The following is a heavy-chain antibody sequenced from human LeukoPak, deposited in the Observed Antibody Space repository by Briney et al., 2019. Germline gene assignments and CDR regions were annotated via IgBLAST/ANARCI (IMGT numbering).Heavy chain of an antibody. CDR1: GFTFSSYA. J-gene: IGHJ4*02. V-gene: IGHV3-23*01. CDR3: AKSEGLLGFFGY. CDR2: ISGSGGNT. D-gene: IGHD3-3*01. Sequence: GGSLRLSCAASGFTFSSYAMSWVRQAPGKGLEWVSAISGSGGNTYYADSVKGRFTISRDNSKNTLYLQMNSLRAEDTAVYYCAKSEGLLGFFGYWGQGTLVTVSS.